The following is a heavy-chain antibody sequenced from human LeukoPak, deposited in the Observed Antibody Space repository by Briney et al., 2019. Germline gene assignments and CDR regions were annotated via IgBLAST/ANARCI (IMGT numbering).Heavy chain of an antibody. D-gene: IGHD3-3*01. J-gene: IGHJ4*02. V-gene: IGHV4-34*01. CDR1: GGSFSGYY. CDR3: ARATYYDFWSGYYPRPGFDY. CDR2: INHSGST. Sequence: PSETLSLTCAVYGGSFSGYYWSWIRQPPGKGLEWIGEINHSGSTNYNPSLKSRVTISVDTSKNQSSLKLSSVTAADTAVYYCARATYYDFWSGYYPRPGFDYWGQGTLVTVSS.